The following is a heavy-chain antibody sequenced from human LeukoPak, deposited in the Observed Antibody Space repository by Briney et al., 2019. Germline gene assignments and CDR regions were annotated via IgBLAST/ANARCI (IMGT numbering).Heavy chain of an antibody. Sequence: PGGSLRLSCAASGFTFSSYEMNWVRQAPGKGLEWVSYISSSGSAIYYADSVKGRFTISRDNAKNSLYLQMNSLRDEDTAVYYCARARGAGPGGHFDCWGQGTLVTVSS. D-gene: IGHD6-19*01. J-gene: IGHJ4*02. CDR2: ISSSGSAI. CDR3: ARARGAGPGGHFDC. CDR1: GFTFSSYE. V-gene: IGHV3-48*03.